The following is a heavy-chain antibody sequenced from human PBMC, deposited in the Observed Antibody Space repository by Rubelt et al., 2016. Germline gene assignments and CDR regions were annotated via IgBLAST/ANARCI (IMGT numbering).Heavy chain of an antibody. CDR3: ALAGIVGATFFDY. D-gene: IGHD1-26*01. V-gene: IGHV3-21*01. CDR1: GFTFSSYS. CDR2: ISSSSSYI. Sequence: EVQLVESGGGLVKPGGSLRLSCAASGFTFSSYSMNWVRQAPGKGLEWVSSISSSSSYIYYADSVKGRFTISRDNAKNSLYLQMNSLRAEETAVYYCALAGIVGATFFDYWGQGTLVTVSS. J-gene: IGHJ4*02.